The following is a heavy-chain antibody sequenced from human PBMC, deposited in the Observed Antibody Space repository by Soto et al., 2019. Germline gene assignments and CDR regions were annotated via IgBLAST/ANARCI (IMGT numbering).Heavy chain of an antibody. Sequence: TGGSLRLSCAASGFTFSSYAMHWVRQAPGKGLEWVAVISYDGSNKYYADSVKGRFTISRDNSKNTLYLQMNSLRAEDTAVYYCARDRDYYDSSGYPTILYYGMDVWGQGTTVTVSS. CDR1: GFTFSSYA. V-gene: IGHV3-30-3*01. J-gene: IGHJ6*02. CDR3: ARDRDYYDSSGYPTILYYGMDV. D-gene: IGHD3-22*01. CDR2: ISYDGSNK.